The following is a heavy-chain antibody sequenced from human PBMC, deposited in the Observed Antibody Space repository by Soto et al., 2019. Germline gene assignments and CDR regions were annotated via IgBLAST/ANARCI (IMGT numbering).Heavy chain of an antibody. Sequence: ASVKVSCKASGYTFTSYDINWVRQATGQGLEWMGWMNPNSGNTGYAQKFQGRVTMTRNTSISTAYMELSSLRSEDTAVYYCARGGRAKNPGYYYASSGYYLGPNYWGQGTLVTVSS. CDR3: ARGGRAKNPGYYYASSGYYLGPNY. J-gene: IGHJ4*02. CDR2: MNPNSGNT. V-gene: IGHV1-8*01. D-gene: IGHD3-22*01. CDR1: GYTFTSYD.